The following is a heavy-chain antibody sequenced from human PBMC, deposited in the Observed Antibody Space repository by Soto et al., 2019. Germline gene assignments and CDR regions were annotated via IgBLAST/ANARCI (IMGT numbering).Heavy chain of an antibody. CDR3: ARDRSLRVDSSSWYGGDTGYYFDY. D-gene: IGHD6-13*01. J-gene: IGHJ4*02. V-gene: IGHV3-20*04. CDR1: GFTFDDYG. Sequence: GGSLRLSCAASGFTFDDYGMSWVRQAPGKGLEWVSGINWNGGSTGYADSVKGRFTISRDKAKNSLYLQMNSLRAEDTALYYCARDRSLRVDSSSWYGGDTGYYFDYWGQGTLVTVSS. CDR2: INWNGGST.